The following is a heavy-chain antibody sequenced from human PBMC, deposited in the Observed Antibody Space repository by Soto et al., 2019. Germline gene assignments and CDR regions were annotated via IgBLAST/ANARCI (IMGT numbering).Heavy chain of an antibody. J-gene: IGHJ5*02. CDR2: INHSGST. V-gene: IGHV4-34*01. CDR1: GGSFSGYY. D-gene: IGHD2-2*01. CDR3: ARGLTYPDEIWFDP. Sequence: LETLSLTCAVYGGSFSGYYWSWIRQPPGKGLEWIGEINHSGSTNYNPSLNSRVTISVDTSKTQFSLKLSSVTAADTAVYYCARGLTYPDEIWFDPWGQGTLVTVSS.